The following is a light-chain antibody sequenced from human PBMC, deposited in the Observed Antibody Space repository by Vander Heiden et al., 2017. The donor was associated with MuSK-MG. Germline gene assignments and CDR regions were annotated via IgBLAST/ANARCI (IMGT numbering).Light chain of an antibody. CDR2: KDS. CDR3: QSADSSGTYPRV. CDR1: ALPKQY. J-gene: IGLJ3*02. V-gene: IGLV3-25*03. Sequence: SYELTQPPSVSVSPGQTARITCSGDALPKQYAYWYQQKPGQAPVLVRYKDSERPSGIPERFSGSSSGTTVTLTISGVQAEDEADYYCQSADSSGTYPRVFGGGTKLTVL.